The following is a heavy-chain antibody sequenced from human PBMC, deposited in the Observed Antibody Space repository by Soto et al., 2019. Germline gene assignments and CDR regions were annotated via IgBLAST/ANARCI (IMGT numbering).Heavy chain of an antibody. Sequence: SETLSLTCTVSGCSISSSSYYWGWIRQPPGRGLEWSGSIYYSGSTYYNPSLKSRVTISVDTSKNQFSLKLSSVTAADTAVDYCAGFEDKAMVLDYWGQGTLVTVSS. J-gene: IGHJ4*02. CDR2: IYYSGST. CDR1: GCSISSSSYY. CDR3: AGFEDKAMVLDY. D-gene: IGHD5-18*01. V-gene: IGHV4-39*01.